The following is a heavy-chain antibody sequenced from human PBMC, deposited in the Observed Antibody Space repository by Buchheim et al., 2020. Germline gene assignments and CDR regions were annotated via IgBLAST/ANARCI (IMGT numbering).Heavy chain of an antibody. J-gene: IGHJ4*02. V-gene: IGHV3-48*01. CDR2: ISSSSTI. CDR1: GFTFSSYS. D-gene: IGHD6-6*01. Sequence: EVQLVESGGGLVQPGGSLRLSCAASGFTFSSYSMNWVRQAPGKGLEWVSYISSSSTIYYADSVKGRFTISRDTAKNSLYLQMNSLRAEDTAVYYCASGSSSAPFDYWGQGTL. CDR3: ASGSSSAPFDY.